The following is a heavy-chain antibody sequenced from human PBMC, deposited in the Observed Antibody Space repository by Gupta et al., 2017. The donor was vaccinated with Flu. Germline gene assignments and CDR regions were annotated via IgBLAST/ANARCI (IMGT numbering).Heavy chain of an antibody. D-gene: IGHD2-21*01. Sequence: FTFSCCGMAWVRQAPGTGLQWVSSINSDGNTYYTDSVKGRFIISRDYSKNMLYLQMNSLAAEDTAIYYCVKGGPLARIPDYWGQGALVTVSS. CDR2: INSDGNT. CDR3: VKGGPLARIPDY. V-gene: IGHV3-23*01. J-gene: IGHJ4*02. CDR1: FTFSCCG.